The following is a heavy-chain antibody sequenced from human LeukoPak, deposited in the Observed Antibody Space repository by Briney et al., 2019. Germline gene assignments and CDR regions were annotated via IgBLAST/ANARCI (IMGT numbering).Heavy chain of an antibody. D-gene: IGHD1-14*01. V-gene: IGHV4-59*08. CDR1: GGSINGYY. Sequence: SETLSLTCTVSGGSINGYYWSWIRQSPGKGLEWIAYIYYSGSTNYNPSLKSRVTISVDTSKNQFSLKLSSVTAADAAVYYCARHLTGTRSLDYWGQGTLVTVSS. CDR2: IYYSGST. J-gene: IGHJ4*02. CDR3: ARHLTGTRSLDY.